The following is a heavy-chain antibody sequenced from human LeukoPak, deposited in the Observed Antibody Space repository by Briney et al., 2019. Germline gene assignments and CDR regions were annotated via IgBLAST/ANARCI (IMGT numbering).Heavy chain of an antibody. CDR2: ISSSSSTI. CDR1: GFTFSSYS. D-gene: IGHD3-22*01. J-gene: IGHJ6*02. V-gene: IGHV3-48*01. CDR3: AKVADYYDSSGYWPDFYYYYGMDV. Sequence: GGSLRLSCAASGFTFSSYSMNWVRQAPGKGLEWVSYISSSSSTIYYADSVKGRFTISRDNSKNTLYLQMNSLRVEDTAVYYCAKVADYYDSSGYWPDFYYYYGMDVWGQGTTVTVSS.